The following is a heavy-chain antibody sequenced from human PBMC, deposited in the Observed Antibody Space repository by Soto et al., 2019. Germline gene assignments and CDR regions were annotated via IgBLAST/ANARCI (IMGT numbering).Heavy chain of an antibody. D-gene: IGHD3-10*01. CDR2: ISYDGSNK. J-gene: IGHJ6*03. Sequence: GGSLRLSCAASGFTFSSYGVHWVRQAPGKGLERVAVISYDGSNKYYADSVKGRFTISRDNSKNTLYLQMNSLRAEDTAVYYCATRGGYGTSFGYMDVWGKGTTVTVSS. CDR1: GFTFSSYG. V-gene: IGHV3-30*03. CDR3: ATRGGYGTSFGYMDV.